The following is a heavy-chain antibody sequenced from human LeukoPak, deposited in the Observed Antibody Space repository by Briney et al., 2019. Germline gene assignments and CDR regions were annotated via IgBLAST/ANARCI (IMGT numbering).Heavy chain of an antibody. CDR2: INRDGSER. V-gene: IGHV3-7*03. CDR1: GSTFSNYW. CDR3: ARRNAMDV. Sequence: GGSLRLSCAASGSTFSNYWMTWVRQAPGKGLEWVANINRDGSERYYVDSVKGRFTISRDDAKGSLYLQMNSLRAEDTAVYYCARRNAMDVWGQGTTVIVFS. J-gene: IGHJ6*02.